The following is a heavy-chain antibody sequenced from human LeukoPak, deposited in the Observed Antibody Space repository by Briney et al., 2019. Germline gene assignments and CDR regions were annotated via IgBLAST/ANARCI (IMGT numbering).Heavy chain of an antibody. V-gene: IGHV3-23*01. CDR2: INDNGAGT. CDR1: GSTFSSYA. J-gene: IGHJ6*03. D-gene: IGHD3-16*01. Sequence: PGGSLRLSCAASGSTFSSYAMSWVRQAPGKGLKWVSTINDNGAGTYYADSVKGRFTISRDNSYNTVSLQMNSLRDEDTDVYYCAKGLRTGVGPYMGYHYYMDVWGKGATVTVSS. CDR3: AKGLRTGVGPYMGYHYYMDV.